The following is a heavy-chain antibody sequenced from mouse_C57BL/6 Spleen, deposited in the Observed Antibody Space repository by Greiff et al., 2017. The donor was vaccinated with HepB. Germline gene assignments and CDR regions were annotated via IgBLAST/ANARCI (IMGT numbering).Heavy chain of an antibody. CDR2: IDPETGGT. Sequence: QVQLQQSGAELVRPGASVTLSCKASGYTFTDYEMHWVKQTPVHGLEWIGAIDPETGGTAYNQKFKGKAILTADKSSSTAYMELRGLTSVDSAVYYSTRSGVGYSFAYCGQETLVTVSA. CDR3: TRSGVGYSFAY. CDR1: GYTFTDYE. D-gene: IGHD2-3*01. J-gene: IGHJ3*01. V-gene: IGHV1-15*01.